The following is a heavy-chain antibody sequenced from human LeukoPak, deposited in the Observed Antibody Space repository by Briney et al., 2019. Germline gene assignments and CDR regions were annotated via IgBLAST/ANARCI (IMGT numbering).Heavy chain of an antibody. CDR2: VNPNGGNT. V-gene: IGHV1-8*02. J-gene: IGHJ5*02. CDR3: ARGPRKDP. CDR1: GYTFSSCY. Sequence: ASVKISCKTSGYTFSSCYIHWVRQAPGQGLEWMGWVNPNGGNTGYVQKFQGRVTMTRDTSISTAYMELSGLTSDDTAVYFCARGPRKDPWGQGTLVTVSS. D-gene: IGHD1-14*01.